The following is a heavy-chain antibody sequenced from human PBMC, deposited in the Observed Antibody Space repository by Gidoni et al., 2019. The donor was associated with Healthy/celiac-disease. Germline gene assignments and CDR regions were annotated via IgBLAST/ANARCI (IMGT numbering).Heavy chain of an antibody. D-gene: IGHD6-19*01. CDR2: ISYDGSNK. J-gene: IGHJ4*02. V-gene: IGHV3-30*18. CDR3: AKGRRIAVAGTPSDY. Sequence: QVQLVESGGGVVQPGWSLRLSCAASGFTFSSYGMHWGRQAPGKGLEWVAVISYDGSNKYYADSVKGRFTISRDNSKNTLYLQMNSLRAEDTAVYYCAKGRRIAVAGTPSDYWGQGTLVTVSS. CDR1: GFTFSSYG.